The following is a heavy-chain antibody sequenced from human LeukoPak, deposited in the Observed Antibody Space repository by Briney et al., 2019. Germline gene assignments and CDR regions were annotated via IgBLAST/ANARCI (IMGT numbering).Heavy chain of an antibody. D-gene: IGHD7-27*01. Sequence: PGGSLRLSCAASGFNFSSYWLHWVRQVPGKGLVWVSGINSHGSSTSHADSVKGRFTISRDNAKNTLHLQMNSLRAEDTAVYYCVRLTGAEFDYWGQGTLVTVSS. J-gene: IGHJ4*02. CDR2: INSHGSST. V-gene: IGHV3-74*01. CDR3: VRLTGAEFDY. CDR1: GFNFSSYW.